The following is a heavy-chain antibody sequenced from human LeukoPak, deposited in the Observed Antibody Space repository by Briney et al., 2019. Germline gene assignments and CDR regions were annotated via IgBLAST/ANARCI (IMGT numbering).Heavy chain of an antibody. Sequence: PSQTLSLTCTVSGGSISSGDYYWSWIRQPPGQGLEWIGYIYYSGSTYYNPSVKSRFTISVDTSKTQFYLKLSSVTAADTAVYYCARAGVTMVRGVIAWFDPWGQGTLVTVSS. V-gene: IGHV4-30-4*01. CDR2: IYYSGST. D-gene: IGHD3-10*01. CDR1: GGSISSGDYY. J-gene: IGHJ5*02. CDR3: ARAGVTMVRGVIAWFDP.